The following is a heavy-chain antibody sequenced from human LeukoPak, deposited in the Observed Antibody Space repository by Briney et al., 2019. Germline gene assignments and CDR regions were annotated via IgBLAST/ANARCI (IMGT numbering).Heavy chain of an antibody. Sequence: GGSLRLSCAASGFTFSSFGMSWVRQAPGKGLEWVSAISGSGDTTHYADSVKGRFTTSRDNSKNTLYLQMNSLRADDTAVYYCAKYISGSYDWFDPRGQGTHVTVSS. CDR2: ISGSGDTT. D-gene: IGHD3-10*01. CDR1: GFTFSSFG. V-gene: IGHV3-23*01. CDR3: AKYISGSYDWFDP. J-gene: IGHJ5*02.